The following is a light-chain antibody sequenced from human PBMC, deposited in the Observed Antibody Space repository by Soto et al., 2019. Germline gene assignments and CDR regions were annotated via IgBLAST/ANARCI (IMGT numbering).Light chain of an antibody. J-gene: IGKJ4*01. V-gene: IGKV3-11*01. CDR1: QTIDKF. CDR3: QQYNNWPPLT. CDR2: DSS. Sequence: EVELTQSPATLSLSPGETATLSCRASQTIDKFLAWYQQRPGQPPRLLIFDSSNRATGVPARFSGSGSGTEFTLTISSLQSEDFAVYYCQQYNNWPPLTFGGGTKVDIK.